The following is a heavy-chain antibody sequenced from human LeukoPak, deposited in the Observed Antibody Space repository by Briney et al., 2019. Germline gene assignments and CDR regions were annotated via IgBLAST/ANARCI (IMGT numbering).Heavy chain of an antibody. D-gene: IGHD3-10*01. CDR3: ARGVADTMADAFDI. J-gene: IGHJ3*02. CDR1: GYTFTSYG. CDR2: ISAYNGNT. Sequence: ASVKVSCKASGYTFTSYGISWVRQAPGQGLEWMGWISAYNGNTNYAQKLQGRVTMTTDTSTSTAYMELRSLRFDDTAEYYCARGVADTMADAFDIWGQGTMVTVSS. V-gene: IGHV1-18*01.